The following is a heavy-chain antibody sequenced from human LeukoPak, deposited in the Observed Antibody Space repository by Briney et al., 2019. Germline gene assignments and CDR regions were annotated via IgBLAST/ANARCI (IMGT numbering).Heavy chain of an antibody. V-gene: IGHV3-21*01. CDR2: ISSSSSYI. CDR3: ARVGTGNDAFDI. Sequence: PGGSLRLSCAASGFTFSSYSMSWVRQAPGKGLEWVSSISSSSSYIYYADSVKGRFTISRDNAKNSLYLQMNSLRAEDTAVYYCARVGTGNDAFDIWGQGTMVTVSS. J-gene: IGHJ3*02. D-gene: IGHD3/OR15-3a*01. CDR1: GFTFSSYS.